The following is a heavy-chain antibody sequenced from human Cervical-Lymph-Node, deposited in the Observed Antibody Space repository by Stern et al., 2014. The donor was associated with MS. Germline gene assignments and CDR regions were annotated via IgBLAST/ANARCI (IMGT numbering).Heavy chain of an antibody. CDR2: ISYDGSNK. Sequence: VQLVESGGGVVQPGRSLRLSCAASGFTFSSYGMHWVRQAPGQGLEWVAVISYDGSNKYYADSVKGRFTISRDNSKNTLYLQMNSLRAEDTAVYYCAKTNGYWGQGTLVTVSS. CDR3: AKTNGY. J-gene: IGHJ4*02. CDR1: GFTFSSYG. V-gene: IGHV3-30*18.